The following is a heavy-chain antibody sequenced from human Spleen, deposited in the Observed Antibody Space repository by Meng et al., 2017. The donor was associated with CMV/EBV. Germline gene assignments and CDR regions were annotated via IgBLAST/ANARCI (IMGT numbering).Heavy chain of an antibody. D-gene: IGHD6-6*01. Sequence: VPGGSVTSEKSYLTWIRQPPGKGLEYIGYIYYTGSTNYKPSLKRRVTMSVDTSKNQFSLNLTSVTAADTALYYCAKLAPSYNWIDPWGQGTLVTVSS. J-gene: IGHJ5*02. CDR2: IYYTGST. CDR3: AKLAPSYNWIDP. CDR1: GGSVTSEKSY. V-gene: IGHV4-61*01.